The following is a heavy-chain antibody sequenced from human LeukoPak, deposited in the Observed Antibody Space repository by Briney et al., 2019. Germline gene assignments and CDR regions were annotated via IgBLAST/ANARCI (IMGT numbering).Heavy chain of an antibody. V-gene: IGHV3-23*01. CDR3: AKDLDYSSGWPFAY. CDR2: ISDSGATT. J-gene: IGHJ4*02. Sequence: GGSLRLSCAASGFTFSSYAMSWVRQAPGKGLEWVSGISDSGATTYYADSVKGRFTISRDNSKNTLYLQMNSLRAEDTAVYYCAKDLDYSSGWPFAYWGQGTLVTVSS. D-gene: IGHD6-19*01. CDR1: GFTFSSYA.